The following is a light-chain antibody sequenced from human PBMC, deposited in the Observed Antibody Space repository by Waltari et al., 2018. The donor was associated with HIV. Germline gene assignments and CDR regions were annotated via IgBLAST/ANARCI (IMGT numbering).Light chain of an antibody. CDR1: NIGSKS. V-gene: IGLV3-21*02. CDR3: QVWISPNDQLNWV. Sequence: QPPSVSVAPGQTARITCGGDNIGSKSVHWYQKMPGQAPVLVVYDGRDRPSGIPERISGSNSGNTATLTISRVEAGDEADYYCQVWISPNDQLNWVFGGGTKLTVL. J-gene: IGLJ3*02. CDR2: DGR.